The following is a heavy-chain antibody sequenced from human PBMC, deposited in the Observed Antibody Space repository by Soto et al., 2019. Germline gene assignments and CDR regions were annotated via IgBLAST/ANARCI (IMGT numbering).Heavy chain of an antibody. CDR3: ARVRLRLGELSSDAFDI. V-gene: IGHV4-34*01. Sequence: TSETLSLTCAVYGGSFSGYYWSWIRQPPGKGLEWIGEINRSGSTNYNPSLKSRVTISVDTSKNQFSLKLSSVTAADTAVYYCARVRLRLGELSSDAFDIWGQGTMVTVSS. CDR1: GGSFSGYY. J-gene: IGHJ3*02. D-gene: IGHD3-16*02. CDR2: INRSGST.